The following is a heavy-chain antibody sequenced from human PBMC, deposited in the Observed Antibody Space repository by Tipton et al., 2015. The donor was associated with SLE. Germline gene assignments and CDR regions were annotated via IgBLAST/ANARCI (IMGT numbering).Heavy chain of an antibody. Sequence: TLSLTCAVYGGSFSGYYWSWIRQPPGKGLEWIGYIYYSGSTNYNPSLKSRVTISVDTSKNQFSLKLSSVTAADTAVYYCARDDLTVGAFDIWGQGTMVTVSS. CDR2: IYYSGST. CDR1: GGSFSGYY. V-gene: IGHV4-59*01. J-gene: IGHJ3*02. D-gene: IGHD4-11*01. CDR3: ARDDLTVGAFDI.